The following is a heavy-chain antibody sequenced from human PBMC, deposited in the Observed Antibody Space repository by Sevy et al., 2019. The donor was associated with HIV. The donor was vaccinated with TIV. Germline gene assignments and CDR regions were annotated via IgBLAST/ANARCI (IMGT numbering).Heavy chain of an antibody. CDR1: GFSFTDAW. Sequence: GGSLRLSCAASGFSFTDAWMRWVRQAPGQGLEWIGRIKSNIDGGTADYAAAVRGRFTISRDDSKNAVYLQLNSLKTEDTVVYYCTTDAGMIPWYALQHWGRGTLVTVSS. CDR3: TTDAGMIPWYALQH. J-gene: IGHJ1*01. V-gene: IGHV3-15*01. D-gene: IGHD2-8*01. CDR2: IKSNIDGGTA.